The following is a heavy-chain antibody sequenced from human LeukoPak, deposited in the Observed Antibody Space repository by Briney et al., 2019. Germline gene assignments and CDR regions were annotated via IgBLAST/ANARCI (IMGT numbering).Heavy chain of an antibody. CDR2: IYYSGST. CDR1: GGSISSGGYY. CDR3: ARVKFGGSYNYFDY. Sequence: PSETLSLTCTVSGGSISSGGYYWSWIRQHAGKGLELIGYIYYSGSTYYNPSLKSRVTISVDTSKNQFSLKLSSVTAADTAVYYCARVKFGGSYNYFDYWGQGTLVTVSS. D-gene: IGHD1-26*01. V-gene: IGHV4-31*03. J-gene: IGHJ4*02.